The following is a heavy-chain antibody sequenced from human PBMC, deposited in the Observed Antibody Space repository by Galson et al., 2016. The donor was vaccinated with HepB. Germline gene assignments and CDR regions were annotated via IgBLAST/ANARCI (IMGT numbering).Heavy chain of an antibody. Sequence: SLRLSCAASGFSFSDYYMSWIRQAPGKGLEWVSYISSSSNFTNFADSVKGRFSISRDNSKNTLYLQMNSLRAEDTAVYYCAKDQQRHSLFEVGYWGQGTLVTVSS. CDR1: GFSFSDYY. CDR2: ISSSSNFT. V-gene: IGHV3-11*06. J-gene: IGHJ4*02. CDR3: AKDQQRHSLFEVGY. D-gene: IGHD1-26*01.